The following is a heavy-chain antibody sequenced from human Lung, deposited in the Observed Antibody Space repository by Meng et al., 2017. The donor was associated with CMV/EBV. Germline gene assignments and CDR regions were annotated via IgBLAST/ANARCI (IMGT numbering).Heavy chain of an antibody. D-gene: IGHD3-3*01. CDR1: GFDFSTYS. CDR3: ATSSLRGRITIFGVVFPPDS. Sequence: GSXRLSCLGSGFDFSTYSMNWFRQAPGKGPEWVSSISSSSSYIYYADSVKGRFTVSRNNANDSLYLQMNSLRAEDTAVYYCATSSLRGRITIFGVVFPPDSWXQGTXVTVSS. J-gene: IGHJ4*02. CDR2: ISSSSSYI. V-gene: IGHV3-21*04.